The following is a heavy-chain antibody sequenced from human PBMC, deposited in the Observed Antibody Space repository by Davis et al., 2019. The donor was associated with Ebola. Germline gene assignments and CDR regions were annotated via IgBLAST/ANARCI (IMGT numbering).Heavy chain of an antibody. CDR3: ARDQFQDYSNYAQVRFDP. J-gene: IGHJ5*02. D-gene: IGHD4-11*01. V-gene: IGHV1-18*01. Sequence: AASVKVSCKASGYTFRSYGISWVRQAPGQGLEWMGWINSHNGNTNYAQKRQGRVTMTTDTSTSTAYMELRSLRSDDTAVYYCARDQFQDYSNYAQVRFDPWGQGTLVTVS. CDR2: INSHNGNT. CDR1: GYTFRSYG.